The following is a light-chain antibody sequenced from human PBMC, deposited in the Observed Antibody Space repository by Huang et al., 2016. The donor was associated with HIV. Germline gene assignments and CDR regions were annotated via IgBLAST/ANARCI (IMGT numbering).Light chain of an antibody. CDR1: QSLVHSDGNTY. CDR2: KVS. J-gene: IGKJ1*01. V-gene: IGKV2-30*02. Sequence: DVVMTQSPLSLPVTLGQPASISCRSSQSLVHSDGNTYLNWFQQRPGQSPGRLIYKVSNRDSGVPDRFSGRGSGTDFTLKISRVEAEDVGVYYCMQGTHWPPTFGQGTKVEIK. CDR3: MQGTHWPPT.